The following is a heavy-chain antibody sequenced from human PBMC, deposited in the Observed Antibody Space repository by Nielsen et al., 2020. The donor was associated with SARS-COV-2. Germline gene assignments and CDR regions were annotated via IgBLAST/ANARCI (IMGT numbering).Heavy chain of an antibody. J-gene: IGHJ4*02. Sequence: ASVKVSCKASGYTFTGYYMHWVRQAPGQGLEWMGRINPNSGGTNYAQKFQGRVTMTRDTSISTAYMELSRLRSDDTAVYYCARSSSFLWQQLVPPLYYFDYWGQGTLVTVSS. CDR3: ARSSSFLWQQLVPPLYYFDY. CDR1: GYTFTGYY. D-gene: IGHD6-13*01. CDR2: INPNSGGT. V-gene: IGHV1-2*06.